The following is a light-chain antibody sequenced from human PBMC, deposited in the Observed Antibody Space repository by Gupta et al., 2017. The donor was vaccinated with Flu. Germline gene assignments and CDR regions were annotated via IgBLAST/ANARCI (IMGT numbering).Light chain of an antibody. CDR2: DND. CDR3: AVWDNSLKGL. J-gene: IGLJ3*02. V-gene: IGLV1-44*01. Sequence: QSVVTQPPSVSATPGQTVTISCLGSSSNIGSNDVFWYRQDPGAAPKLLIFDNDQRPSGVPDRFSGSKSGTPASLDISGLQSEDESDYYCAVWDNSLKGLFGGGTKLTVL. CDR1: SSNIGSND.